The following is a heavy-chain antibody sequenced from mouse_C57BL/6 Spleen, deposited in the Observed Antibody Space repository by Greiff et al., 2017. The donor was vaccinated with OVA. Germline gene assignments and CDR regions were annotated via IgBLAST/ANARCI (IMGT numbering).Heavy chain of an antibody. J-gene: IGHJ4*01. CDR2: LDPSDSYT. CDR1: GYTFTSYW. V-gene: IGHV1-69*01. CDR3: ARGVDYYYGSSRDYAMDY. D-gene: IGHD1-1*01. Sequence: QVQLQQPGAELVMPGASVKLSCKASGYTFTSYWMHWVKQRPGQGLEWIGELDPSDSYTNYNQKFKGKSTLTVDKSSSTAYMQLSSLTSEYCAVYYCARGVDYYYGSSRDYAMDYWGQGTSVSLSS.